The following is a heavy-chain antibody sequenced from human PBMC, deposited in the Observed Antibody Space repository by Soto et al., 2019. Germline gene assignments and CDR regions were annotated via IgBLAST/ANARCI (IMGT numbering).Heavy chain of an antibody. D-gene: IGHD1-1*01. CDR3: TRASPSIVTPRCLYYNCGSEV. Sequence: QVQLQESGPGLVKPSETLSLTCSVSGGSMKNYYWTWIRQPQGKGLEWIGFFYDTGRTNTNPTLVNRITTIGNRMTKQKTLQKNTVTAVSPAIYVCTRASPSIVTPRCLYYNCGSEVWG. V-gene: IGHV4-4*08. CDR2: FYDTGRT. CDR1: GGSMKNYY. J-gene: IGHJ6*01.